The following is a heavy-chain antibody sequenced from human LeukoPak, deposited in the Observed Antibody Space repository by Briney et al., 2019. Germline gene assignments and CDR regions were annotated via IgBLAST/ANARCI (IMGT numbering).Heavy chain of an antibody. CDR3: AKFLDYGDYDAFDI. V-gene: IGHV3-30*18. CDR1: GFTFSSYG. J-gene: IGHJ3*02. CDR2: ISYDGSNK. D-gene: IGHD4-17*01. Sequence: GRSLRLSCAASGFTFSSYGMHWVRQAPGKGLEWVAVISYDGSNKYYADSVKGRFTISRDNSKNTLYLQMNSLRAEDTAVYYCAKFLDYGDYDAFDIWGQGTMVTVSS.